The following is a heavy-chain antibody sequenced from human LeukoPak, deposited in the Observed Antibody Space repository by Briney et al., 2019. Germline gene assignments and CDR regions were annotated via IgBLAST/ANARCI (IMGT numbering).Heavy chain of an antibody. Sequence: SETLSLTCTVCGGSITSGDYYWRWIRQPPGKGLEWIAHMYYSGSTYYNPSLKSRVTMSADTSKNQFSLKLRSLTAADTAVSYCARPYYYDSRIDPWGQGTLVTVSS. CDR2: MYYSGST. J-gene: IGHJ5*02. CDR3: ARPYYYDSRIDP. D-gene: IGHD3-22*01. V-gene: IGHV4-30-4*01. CDR1: GGSITSGDYY.